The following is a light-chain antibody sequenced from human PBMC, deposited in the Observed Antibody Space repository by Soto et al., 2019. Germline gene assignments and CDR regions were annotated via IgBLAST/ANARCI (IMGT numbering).Light chain of an antibody. J-gene: IGKJ5*01. CDR2: YAS. Sequence: EIMMTQSPDILSVSPGERATLSCRASQSVNNNVAWYQQKPGQAPRLLMYYASTRATGIPARFSGSGSGTEFTLTITSLQSEDFAFYYCQQYNHWPPITFGQGTRLEIK. CDR1: QSVNNN. V-gene: IGKV3-15*01. CDR3: QQYNHWPPIT.